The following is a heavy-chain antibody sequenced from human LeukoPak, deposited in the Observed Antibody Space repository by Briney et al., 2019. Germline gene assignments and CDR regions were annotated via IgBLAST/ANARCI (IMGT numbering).Heavy chain of an antibody. D-gene: IGHD5-18*01. J-gene: IGHJ3*02. V-gene: IGHV3-23*01. CDR3: AKGTTTPYGYGLVDI. CDR2: ISGSGGST. CDR1: GFTFSSDA. Sequence: GGSLRLSCAASGFTFSSDAMSWVRQAPGKGLDWVSTISGSGGSTYYADSVKGRFTISRDNSRNTLYLQMNSLRVEDTAVYYCAKGTTTPYGYGLVDIWGQGTMVTVSS.